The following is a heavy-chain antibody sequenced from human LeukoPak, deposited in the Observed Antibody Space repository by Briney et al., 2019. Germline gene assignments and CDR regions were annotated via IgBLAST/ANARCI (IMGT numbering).Heavy chain of an antibody. Sequence: GGTLRLSCAASGFTFSSYWMSWVRQAPGKGLEWVANIKQDGSEKYYVDSVKGRFTISRDNAKNSLYLQMNSLRAEDTAVYYCARGRSSGWYEYYFDFWGQGTLVTVSS. V-gene: IGHV3-7*01. J-gene: IGHJ4*02. CDR1: GFTFSSYW. CDR2: IKQDGSEK. D-gene: IGHD6-19*01. CDR3: ARGRSSGWYEYYFDF.